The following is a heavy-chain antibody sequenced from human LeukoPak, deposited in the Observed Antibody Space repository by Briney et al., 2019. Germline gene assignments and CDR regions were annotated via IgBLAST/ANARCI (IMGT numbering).Heavy chain of an antibody. Sequence: GGSLRLSCAASGFTVSSNYMSWVRQAPGKGLEWVANIKQDGSEKYYVDSVKGRFTISRDNAKNSLYLQMNSLRAEDTAVYYCARGVVVAAPHDYWGQGTLVTVSS. J-gene: IGHJ4*02. CDR3: ARGVVVAAPHDY. D-gene: IGHD2-15*01. CDR1: GFTVSSNY. V-gene: IGHV3-7*01. CDR2: IKQDGSEK.